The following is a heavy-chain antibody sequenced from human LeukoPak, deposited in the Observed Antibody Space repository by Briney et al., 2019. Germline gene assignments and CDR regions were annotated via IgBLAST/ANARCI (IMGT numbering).Heavy chain of an antibody. CDR1: GYSFTDYY. J-gene: IGHJ5*02. V-gene: IGHV1-2*02. CDR3: ARADRLHGGPYLIGP. D-gene: IGHD2-21*01. CDR2: INPNSAGT. Sequence: ASVTVSCKTSGYSFTDYYMHWVRQAPGQGLEWMGWINPNSAGTTPAQKFQGRVTMTRATSITTVYMEVSWLTSDDTAIYYCARADRLHGGPYLIGPWGQGTLVTVSS.